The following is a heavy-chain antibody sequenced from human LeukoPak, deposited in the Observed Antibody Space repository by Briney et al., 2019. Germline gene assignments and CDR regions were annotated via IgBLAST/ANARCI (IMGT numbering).Heavy chain of an antibody. V-gene: IGHV1-69*05. CDR2: IIPIFGTA. D-gene: IGHD2-2*01. Sequence: GSSVKVSCKASGGTFSSYAISWVRQAPGQGLEWMGGIIPIFGTANYAQKFQGRVTITTDESTSTAYMELSSLRSEDTAVYYCARVRCSSTSCSHYYYYYMDVWGKGTTVTVSS. CDR1: GGTFSSYA. J-gene: IGHJ6*03. CDR3: ARVRCSSTSCSHYYYYYMDV.